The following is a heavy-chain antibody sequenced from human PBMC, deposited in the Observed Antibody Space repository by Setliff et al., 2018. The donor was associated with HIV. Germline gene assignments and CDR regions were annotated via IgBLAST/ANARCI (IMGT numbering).Heavy chain of an antibody. CDR3: ARDLPPFDILTGYSDKLYNWFDP. Sequence: SETLSLTCTVSGGSINSSTYYWGWIRQPPGKGLEWIGRIYTSGSTNYNPSLKSRVTMSVDTSKNQFSLKLSSVTAADTAVYYCARDLPPFDILTGYSDKLYNWFDPWGQGTLVTVSS. D-gene: IGHD3-9*01. J-gene: IGHJ5*02. CDR1: GGSINSSTYY. V-gene: IGHV4-39*07. CDR2: IYTSGST.